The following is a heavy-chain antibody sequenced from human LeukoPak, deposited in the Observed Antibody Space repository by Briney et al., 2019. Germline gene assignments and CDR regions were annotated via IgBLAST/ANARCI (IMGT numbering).Heavy chain of an antibody. Sequence: ASVKVSCKASGYTFTGYYMHWVRQAPGQGLEWMGWINPNSGGTNYAQKFQGRVTMTRDTSISTAYMELSRLRSDDTAVYYCARGPYRGYCYDIPLDFDYGLGYWGQGTLVTVSS. D-gene: IGHD3-22*01. CDR2: INPNSGGT. CDR3: ARGPYRGYCYDIPLDFDYGLGY. V-gene: IGHV1-2*02. CDR1: GYTFTGYY. J-gene: IGHJ4*02.